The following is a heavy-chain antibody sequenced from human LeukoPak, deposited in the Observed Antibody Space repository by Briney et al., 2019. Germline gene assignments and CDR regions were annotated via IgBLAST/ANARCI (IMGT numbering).Heavy chain of an antibody. Sequence: SETLSLTCTVSGGSISSGDYYWSWIRQPPGKGLEWIGYIYYSGSTYYNPSLKSRVTISVDTSKNQFSLKPSSVTAADTAVYYCASSILWPRGAFDIWGQGTMVTVSS. D-gene: IGHD2-21*01. CDR3: ASSILWPRGAFDI. J-gene: IGHJ3*02. V-gene: IGHV4-30-4*08. CDR1: GGSISSGDYY. CDR2: IYYSGST.